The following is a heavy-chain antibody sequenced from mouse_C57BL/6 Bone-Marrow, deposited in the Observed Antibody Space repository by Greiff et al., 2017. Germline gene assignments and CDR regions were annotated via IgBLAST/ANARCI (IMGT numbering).Heavy chain of an antibody. V-gene: IGHV5-17*01. CDR2: ISRGSSTI. Sequence: EVKLVESGGGLVKPGGSLKLSCAASGFTFSDYGMHWVRQAPEKGLEWVAYISRGSSTIYYADTVKGRFTLSRDNATNTLFLQMTSLRSEDTAMYYSARPFDYWGQGTTLTVSS. J-gene: IGHJ2*01. CDR1: GFTFSDYG. CDR3: ARPFDY.